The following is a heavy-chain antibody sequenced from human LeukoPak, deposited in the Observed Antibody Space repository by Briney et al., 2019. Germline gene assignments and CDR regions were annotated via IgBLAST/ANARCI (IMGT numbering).Heavy chain of an antibody. Sequence: GGSLRLSCAASGFTFSNHGFHWVRQAPGKGLEWVALIWYDGSNKFYADSVKGRFTISRDDSKNTLYLQMNSLRAEDTAVYYCARDYCSSTSCFYYYYYMDVWGKGTTVTVSS. D-gene: IGHD2-2*01. CDR1: GFTFSNHG. V-gene: IGHV3-30*02. J-gene: IGHJ6*03. CDR3: ARDYCSSTSCFYYYYYMDV. CDR2: IWYDGSNK.